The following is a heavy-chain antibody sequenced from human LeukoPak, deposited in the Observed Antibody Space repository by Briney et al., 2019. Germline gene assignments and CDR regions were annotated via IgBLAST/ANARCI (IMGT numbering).Heavy chain of an antibody. V-gene: IGHV3-23*01. CDR3: AKDRVPGDY. D-gene: IGHD1-14*01. J-gene: IGHJ4*02. Sequence: PGGSLRLSCTASGFTFSSYVMSWVRQAPGKGLEWVSAISGSGGSTCYADSVKGRFTISKDNSKNTLYLLMNSLRAEDTALYYCAKDRVPGDYWGQGTLVTVSS. CDR2: ISGSGGST. CDR1: GFTFSSYV.